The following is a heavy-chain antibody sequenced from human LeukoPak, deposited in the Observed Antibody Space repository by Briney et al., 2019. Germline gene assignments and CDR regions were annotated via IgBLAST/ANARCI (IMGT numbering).Heavy chain of an antibody. CDR3: ARDRWSTSYKRRFDY. CDR2: ISAYNGNT. D-gene: IGHD2-2*01. V-gene: IGHV1-18*01. CDR1: GYTFTSYG. Sequence: ASVKVSCKASGYTFTSYGISWVRQAPGQGLEWMGWISAYNGNTNYAQKLQGRVTMTTDTSTSTAYMELRGLRSDDTAVYYCARDRWSTSYKRRFDYWGQGTLVTVSS. J-gene: IGHJ4*02.